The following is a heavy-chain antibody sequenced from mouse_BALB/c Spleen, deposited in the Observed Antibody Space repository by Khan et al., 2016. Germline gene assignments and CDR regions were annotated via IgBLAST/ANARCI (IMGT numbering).Heavy chain of an antibody. CDR2: ISYSGST. D-gene: IGHD2-3*01. Sequence: EVQLQESGPGLVKPSQSLSLTCTVTGYSITSDYAWNWIRQFPGNKLEWMGYISYSGSTSYNPSLKSRISITRDTSKNQFFLQLNSVTTEDTATYYCARGYDGYYLDYWGQGTTLTVSS. CDR1: GYSITSDYA. V-gene: IGHV3-2*02. CDR3: ARGYDGYYLDY. J-gene: IGHJ2*01.